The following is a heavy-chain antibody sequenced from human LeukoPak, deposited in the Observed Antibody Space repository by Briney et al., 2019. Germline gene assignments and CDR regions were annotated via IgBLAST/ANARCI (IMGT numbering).Heavy chain of an antibody. D-gene: IGHD3-16*01. CDR1: GYTFTSYG. Sequence: ASVKVSCKASGYTFTSYGISWVRQAPRQGLEWMGWISAYDGNTNYAQTLQGRVTMTTDTSTSTAYMELRSLRSDDTAVYYCARGEVLGYDLTAFDIWGQGTMVTVSS. CDR2: ISAYDGNT. V-gene: IGHV1-18*01. CDR3: ARGEVLGYDLTAFDI. J-gene: IGHJ3*02.